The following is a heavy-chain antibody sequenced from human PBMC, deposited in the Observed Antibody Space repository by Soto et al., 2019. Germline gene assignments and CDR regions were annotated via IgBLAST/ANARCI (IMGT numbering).Heavy chain of an antibody. CDR1: GFTFSSYS. CDR3: ARDHPLSAYGDYGLGWFDP. CDR2: ISSSSSTI. D-gene: IGHD4-17*01. Sequence: EVQLVESGGGLVQPGGSLRLSCAASGFTFSSYSMNWVRQAPGKGLEWVSYISSSSSTIYYADSVKGRFTISRDNAKNSLYLQMNSLRDEDTAVYYCARDHPLSAYGDYGLGWFDPWGQGTLVTVSS. V-gene: IGHV3-48*02. J-gene: IGHJ5*02.